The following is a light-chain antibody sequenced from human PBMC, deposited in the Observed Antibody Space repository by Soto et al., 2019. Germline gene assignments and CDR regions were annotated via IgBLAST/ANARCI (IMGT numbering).Light chain of an antibody. J-gene: IGLJ2*01. Sequence: QSALTQPRSVSGSPGQSVTISCTGTSSDVGGYNYVSWYQQHPGKAPKLMIYDVSKWPSGVPDSFSGSKSGNTAYLTISGRQAEYEADYYCCSYAGTYTLVFGGGTKLTVL. CDR1: SSDVGGYNY. V-gene: IGLV2-11*01. CDR2: DVS. CDR3: CSYAGTYTLV.